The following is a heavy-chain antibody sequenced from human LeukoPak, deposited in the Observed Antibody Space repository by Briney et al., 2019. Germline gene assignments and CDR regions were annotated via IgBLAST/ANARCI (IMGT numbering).Heavy chain of an antibody. Sequence: SSETLSLTCTVSGGSISSSSYYWGWIRQPPGKGLEWIGSIYYSGTTYYNPSLKSRVTISVDTSKNQFSLKLSSATAADTAVYYCARHSPLYCSGGTCYSRNWFDPWGQGTLITVSS. CDR3: ARHSPLYCSGGTCYSRNWFDP. V-gene: IGHV4-39*01. D-gene: IGHD2-15*01. CDR2: IYYSGTT. J-gene: IGHJ5*02. CDR1: GGSISSSSYY.